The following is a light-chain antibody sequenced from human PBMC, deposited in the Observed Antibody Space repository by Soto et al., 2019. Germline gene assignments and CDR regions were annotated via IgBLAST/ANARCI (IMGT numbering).Light chain of an antibody. CDR2: AAS. Sequence: DIEMTQSPSSLSATVRDRVTNTCRASQSNNSYLNWYQQKPGNAPNLLIYAASTLQSGVPSRFSAYGSETDFTLTISNLQAEDFATYYCQQSYTTPRTFGQGTRWIS. J-gene: IGKJ1*01. V-gene: IGKV1-39*01. CDR3: QQSYTTPRT. CDR1: QSNNSY.